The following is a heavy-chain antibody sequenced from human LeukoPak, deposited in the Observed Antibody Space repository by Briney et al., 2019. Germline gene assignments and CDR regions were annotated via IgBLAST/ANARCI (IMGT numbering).Heavy chain of an antibody. D-gene: IGHD3-3*01. CDR3: ARGFLPTIFGVVRLRSGGYYFDY. Sequence: PSETLSLTCTVSGGSISSSSYYWGWIRQPPGKGLEWIGSIYYSGSAYYNPSLKSRVTISVDTSKNQFSLKLSSVTAADTAVYYCARGFLPTIFGVVRLRSGGYYFDYWGQGTLVTVST. CDR2: IYYSGSA. J-gene: IGHJ4*02. CDR1: GGSISSSSYY. V-gene: IGHV4-39*01.